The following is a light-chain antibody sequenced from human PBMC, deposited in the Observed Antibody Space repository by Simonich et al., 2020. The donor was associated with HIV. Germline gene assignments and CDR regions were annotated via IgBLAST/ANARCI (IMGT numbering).Light chain of an antibody. CDR3: SSYTSSSTWV. CDR1: SSDVGGYNY. J-gene: IGLJ3*02. Sequence: QSALTQPASVSGSPAQSITISCTGTSSDVGGYNYVSWYQQHPGKAPKLMLFDVSKRPAGVSNRFSGSKSGNTASLTISGLQAEDEADYYCSSYTSSSTWVFGGGTKLTVL. CDR2: DVS. V-gene: IGLV2-14*01.